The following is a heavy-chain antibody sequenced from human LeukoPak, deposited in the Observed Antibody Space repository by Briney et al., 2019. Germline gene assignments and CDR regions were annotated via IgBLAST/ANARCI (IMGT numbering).Heavy chain of an antibody. CDR1: GGSFSGYY. V-gene: IGHV4-34*01. J-gene: IGHJ4*02. Sequence: PETLSLTCAVYGGSFSGYYWSWIRQPPGKGLEWIGEINHSGSTNYNPSLKSRVTISVDTSKNQFSLKLSSVTAADTAVYYCARGSVSVGALDYWGQGTLVTVSS. CDR2: INHSGST. D-gene: IGHD3-10*01. CDR3: ARGSVSVGALDY.